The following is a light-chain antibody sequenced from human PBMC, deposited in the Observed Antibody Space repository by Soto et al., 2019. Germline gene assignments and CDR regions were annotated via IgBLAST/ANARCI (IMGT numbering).Light chain of an antibody. CDR3: SSYTSSSTYV. CDR2: DVT. Sequence: QSVLTQPASVSGSPGQSITISCTGTSSDVGGYNYVSWYQQHPDKAPKLMIYDVTNRPSGVTNRFSGSKSGYTASLTISGLQAEDEADYYCSSYTSSSTYVFGTGTKVTVL. V-gene: IGLV2-14*03. CDR1: SSDVGGYNY. J-gene: IGLJ1*01.